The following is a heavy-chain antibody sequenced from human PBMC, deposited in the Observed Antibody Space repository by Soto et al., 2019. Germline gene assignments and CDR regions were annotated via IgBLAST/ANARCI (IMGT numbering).Heavy chain of an antibody. CDR2: TYYRSNWYT. CDR1: GDSVSSTSTA. V-gene: IGHV6-1*01. J-gene: IGHJ4*02. D-gene: IGHD6-19*01. CDR3: ARGSYYSGWV. Sequence: SQTLSLPCALSGDSVSSTSTAWSWIRQSPSRGLEWLGRTYYRSNWYTDYAVSVKSRITISPDTSKNQFSLQLNSVTPEDTAVYYCARGSYYSGWVWGQGTLVTVSS.